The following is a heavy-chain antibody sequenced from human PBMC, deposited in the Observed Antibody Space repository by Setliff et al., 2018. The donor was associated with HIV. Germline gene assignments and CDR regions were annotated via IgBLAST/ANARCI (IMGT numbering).Heavy chain of an antibody. Sequence: GGSLRLSCSASGFTFSNYAIHWVRQAPGKGLEYVSGISGSGANTYYAGSVKDRFTVSRDNSKNTLFLQMSNLRTEDTALYHCVKDSLWWDSWGTFDYWGPGTLVTVSS. J-gene: IGHJ4*02. CDR2: ISGSGANT. CDR1: GFTFSNYA. CDR3: VKDSLWWDSWGTFDY. V-gene: IGHV3-64D*09. D-gene: IGHD3-16*01.